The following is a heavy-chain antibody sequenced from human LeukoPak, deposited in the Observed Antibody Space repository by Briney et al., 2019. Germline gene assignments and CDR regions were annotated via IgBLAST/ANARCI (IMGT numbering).Heavy chain of an antibody. CDR3: AKDKELLWFGESQDGDDAFDI. D-gene: IGHD3-10*01. J-gene: IGHJ3*02. V-gene: IGHV3-23*01. Sequence: GGSLRLSCAASGFTFSSYAMSWVRQAPGKGLEWVSAISGSGGSTYYADSVKGRFTISRDNSKNTLYLQMNSLRAEDTAVYYCAKDKELLWFGESQDGDDAFDIWGQGTMVTVSS. CDR2: ISGSGGST. CDR1: GFTFSSYA.